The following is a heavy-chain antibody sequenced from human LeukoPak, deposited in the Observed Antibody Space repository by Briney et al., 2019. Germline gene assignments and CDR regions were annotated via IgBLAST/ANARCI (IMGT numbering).Heavy chain of an antibody. Sequence: SVKDSCKASGGTFSSYAISWVRQAPGQGLEWMGGIILIFGTANYAQKFQGRVTITADESTSTAYMELSSLRSEDTAVYYCARGKGTHYYDSSGYYMYWGQGTLVTVSS. CDR3: ARGKGTHYYDSSGYYMY. J-gene: IGHJ4*02. CDR1: GGTFSSYA. V-gene: IGHV1-69*13. D-gene: IGHD3-22*01. CDR2: IILIFGTA.